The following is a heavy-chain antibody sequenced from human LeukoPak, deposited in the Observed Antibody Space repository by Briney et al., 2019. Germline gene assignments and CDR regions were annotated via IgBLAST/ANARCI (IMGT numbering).Heavy chain of an antibody. J-gene: IGHJ4*02. V-gene: IGHV4-39*07. D-gene: IGHD5-12*01. Sequence: PSETLSLTCTVSGGSISSSSYYWGWIRQPPGKGLEWIGSIYYSGSTYYNPSLKSRVTISVDTSKNQFSLKLSSVTAADTAVYYCATDKGYHYYWGQGTLVTVSS. CDR3: ATDKGYHYY. CDR1: GGSISSSSYY. CDR2: IYYSGST.